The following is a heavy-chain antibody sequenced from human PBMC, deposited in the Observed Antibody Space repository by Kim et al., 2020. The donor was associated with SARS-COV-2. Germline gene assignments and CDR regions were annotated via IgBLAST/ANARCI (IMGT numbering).Heavy chain of an antibody. D-gene: IGHD2-2*02. CDR3: ARVDCTSISCYIDY. V-gene: IGHV3-72*01. J-gene: IGHJ4*02. Sequence: GGSLRLSCAASGFTFSDHYMDWVRQAPGKGLEWVGRIRNKANSYTTEYAASVKGRFTISRDDSKSSLYLQMNSLKTEDTAVYYCARVDCTSISCYIDYWGQGTLVTVSS. CDR1: GFTFSDHY. CDR2: IRNKANSYTT.